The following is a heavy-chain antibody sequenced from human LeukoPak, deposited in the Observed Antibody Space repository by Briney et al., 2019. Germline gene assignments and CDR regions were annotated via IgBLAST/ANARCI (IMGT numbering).Heavy chain of an antibody. CDR2: IYYSGSI. J-gene: IGHJ4*02. Sequence: PSETLSLTCTVSGGSISSYYWSWIRQPPGKGLEWIGYIYYSGSINYNPSLKSRVTISVDTSKNQFSLKLSSVTAADTAVYYCAREIPGYGDYESSYYFDYWGQGALVTVSS. V-gene: IGHV4-59*01. D-gene: IGHD4-17*01. CDR3: AREIPGYGDYESSYYFDY. CDR1: GGSISSYY.